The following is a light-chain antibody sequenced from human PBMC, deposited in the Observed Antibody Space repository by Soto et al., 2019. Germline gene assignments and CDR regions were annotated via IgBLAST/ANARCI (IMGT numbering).Light chain of an antibody. CDR3: SSYTSSSTLVV. CDR1: SSDVGGYNY. Sequence: QSALTQPASVSGSPGQSITISCTGTSSDVGGYNYVSWYQQHPGKAPKLMIYDVNNRPSGASNRFSGSKSGNTASLTISGLQAEDEADYYCSSYTSSSTLVVFGGGTKVTVL. CDR2: DVN. V-gene: IGLV2-14*03. J-gene: IGLJ2*01.